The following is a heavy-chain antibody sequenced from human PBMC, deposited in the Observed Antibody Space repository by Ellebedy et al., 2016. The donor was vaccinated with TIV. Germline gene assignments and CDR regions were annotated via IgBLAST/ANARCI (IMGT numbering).Heavy chain of an antibody. CDR3: AREVDKVSTSDAFDI. CDR2: IFYNGRA. Sequence: MPSETLSLTCTVSGGSTSSTNYYWSWIRHHPGKGLEWMGYIFYNGRAWYNPSLGSRVSISLDTSKNQFSLRLSSVTVADTAVYYCAREVDKVSTSDAFDIWGQGTIVTVSS. CDR1: GGSTSSTNYY. J-gene: IGHJ3*02. D-gene: IGHD5/OR15-5a*01. V-gene: IGHV4-31*03.